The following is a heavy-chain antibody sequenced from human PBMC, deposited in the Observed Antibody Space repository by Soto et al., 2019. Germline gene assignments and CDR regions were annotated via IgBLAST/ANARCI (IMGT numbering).Heavy chain of an antibody. J-gene: IGHJ6*02. V-gene: IGHV3-73*01. D-gene: IGHD6-19*01. CDR2: IRSKANSYAT. CDR1: GFTFSGSA. CDR3: TRHQIVSGWYENYYYGMDV. Sequence: GGSLRLSCAASGFTFSGSAMHWVRQASGKGLEWVGRIRSKANSYATAYAASVKGRFTISRDDSKNTAYLQMNSLKTEDTAVYYCTRHQIVSGWYENYYYGMDVWGQGTTVTVSS.